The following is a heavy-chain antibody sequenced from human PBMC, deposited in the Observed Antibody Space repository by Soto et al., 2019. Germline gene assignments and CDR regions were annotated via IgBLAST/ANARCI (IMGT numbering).Heavy chain of an antibody. V-gene: IGHV3-74*01. D-gene: IGHD6-13*01. CDR3: ASFRQDSSSWEDAFDI. CDR1: GFTFSSYW. J-gene: IGHJ3*02. CDR2: INSDGSST. Sequence: GGSLRLSCTASGFTFSSYWMHWVRQAPGKGLVWVSRINSDGSSTSYADSVKGRFTISRDNAKKTLYLQMNSLRAEDTAVYYCASFRQDSSSWEDAFDIWGQGTMVTVSS.